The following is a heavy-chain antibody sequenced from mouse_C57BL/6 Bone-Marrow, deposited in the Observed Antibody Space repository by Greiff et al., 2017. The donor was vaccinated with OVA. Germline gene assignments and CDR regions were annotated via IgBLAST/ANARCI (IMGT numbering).Heavy chain of an antibody. Sequence: VQLQQPGAELVRPGSSVKLSCKASGYTFTSYWMDWVKQRPGQGLEWIGNIYPSDSETHYNQKFKDKATLTVDKSSSTAYMQLSSLTSEDSAVYYCASTYGSSWWYFDVWGTGTTVTVSS. J-gene: IGHJ1*03. CDR1: GYTFTSYW. V-gene: IGHV1-61*01. D-gene: IGHD1-1*01. CDR2: IYPSDSET. CDR3: ASTYGSSWWYFDV.